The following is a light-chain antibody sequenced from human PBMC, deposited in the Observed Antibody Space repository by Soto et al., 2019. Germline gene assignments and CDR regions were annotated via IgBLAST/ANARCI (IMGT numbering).Light chain of an antibody. CDR2: SAS. CDR1: QSISGTY. Sequence: VLTQSPGTLCLTSGERATLTCRSSQSISGTYLAWYQQKPGQAPRLLIYSASTRATGIPDRFSGSGSGTDFTLTISRLEPEDFAVYYCQHYGTSPSTFGRGTKV. J-gene: IGKJ1*01. CDR3: QHYGTSPST. V-gene: IGKV3-20*01.